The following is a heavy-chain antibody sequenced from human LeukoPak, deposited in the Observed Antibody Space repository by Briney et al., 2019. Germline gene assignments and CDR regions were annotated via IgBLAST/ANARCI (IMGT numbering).Heavy chain of an antibody. D-gene: IGHD2-2*01. Sequence: RGSLRLSCAASGFTFSSYGMHWVRQAPGKGLEWVAVISYDGSNKYYADSVKGRFTISRDNSKNTLYLQMNSLRAEDTAVYYCAKDLAAAMFYWGQGTLVTVSS. CDR3: AKDLAAAMFY. CDR1: GFTFSSYG. CDR2: ISYDGSNK. V-gene: IGHV3-30*18. J-gene: IGHJ4*02.